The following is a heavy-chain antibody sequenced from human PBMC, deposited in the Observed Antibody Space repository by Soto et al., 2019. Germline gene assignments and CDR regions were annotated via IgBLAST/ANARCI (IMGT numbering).Heavy chain of an antibody. Sequence: EVQLAESGGSLIQPGGSLRLSCAASGFSVSDNYMSWVRQAPGKGLEWVSVIYSGGQSFYSDSVKGRFSTSRYNTKNTLFIQMNSLRAEDTAVYLWVHYYDTGDYLTDGMDVWGQGTTVTV. J-gene: IGHJ6*02. V-gene: IGHV3-53*01. D-gene: IGHD3-22*01. CDR3: VHYYDTGDYLTDGMDV. CDR2: IYSGGQS. CDR1: GFSVSDNY.